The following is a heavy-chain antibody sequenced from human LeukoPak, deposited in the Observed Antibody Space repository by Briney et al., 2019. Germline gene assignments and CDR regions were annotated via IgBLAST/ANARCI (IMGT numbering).Heavy chain of an antibody. V-gene: IGHV1-46*01. D-gene: IGHD2-15*01. CDR3: ARLLSDIVVVVAARDFDY. CDR2: INPSGGST. Sequence: GASVKVSCKASGYTFTSYYMHWVRQAPGQGLEWMGIINPSGGSTSYAQKFQGRVTMTRDTSTSTVYMELSSLRPEDTAVYYCARLLSDIVVVVAARDFDYWGQGTLVTVSS. J-gene: IGHJ4*02. CDR1: GYTFTSYY.